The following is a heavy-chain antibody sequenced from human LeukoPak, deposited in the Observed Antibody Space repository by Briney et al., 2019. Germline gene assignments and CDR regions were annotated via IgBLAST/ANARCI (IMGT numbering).Heavy chain of an antibody. CDR2: ISAYNGNT. CDR3: AMCLSGYYLGFDY. J-gene: IGHJ4*02. CDR1: GYTFTSYG. D-gene: IGHD3-3*01. V-gene: IGHV1-18*01. Sequence: ASVKVSCKASGYTFTSYGISWVRQAPGQGLEWMGWISAYNGNTDYAQNLQGRLTMTTDTSTSTAYMELSRLRSDDTAVYYCAMCLSGYYLGFDYWGQGTLVTVSS.